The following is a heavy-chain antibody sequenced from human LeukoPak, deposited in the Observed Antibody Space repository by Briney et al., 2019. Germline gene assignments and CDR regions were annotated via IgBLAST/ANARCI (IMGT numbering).Heavy chain of an antibody. CDR3: AIGASHRVNSSGLL. V-gene: IGHV5-10-1*01. J-gene: IGHJ4*02. Sequence: GESLRISSKGSGYSFTSYWISWVRQMPGKGLEWMGRIDPSDSYTYYSPSFQGHVTISADKSISTAYLQWSSLKASDTAMYYCAIGASHRVNSSGLLWGQGTLVTVSS. CDR1: GYSFTSYW. D-gene: IGHD6-19*01. CDR2: IDPSDSYT.